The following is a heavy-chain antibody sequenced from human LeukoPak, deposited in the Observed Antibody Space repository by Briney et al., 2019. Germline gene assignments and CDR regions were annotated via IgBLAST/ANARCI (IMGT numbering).Heavy chain of an antibody. Sequence: GATVKVSCKASGGTFSSYAISWVRQAPGQGLEWMGWVSAYNGNTNYAQKVQGRVTMTTDTSTSTAYVELRSLRSDDTAVYYCARDPSLGLYTGGMEAFDIWGQGTMVTVSS. D-gene: IGHD3-16*01. CDR1: GGTFSSYA. J-gene: IGHJ3*02. V-gene: IGHV1-18*01. CDR3: ARDPSLGLYTGGMEAFDI. CDR2: VSAYNGNT.